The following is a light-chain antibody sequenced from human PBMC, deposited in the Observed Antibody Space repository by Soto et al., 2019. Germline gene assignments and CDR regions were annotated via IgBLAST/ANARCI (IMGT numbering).Light chain of an antibody. V-gene: IGLV9-49*01. Sequence: QPVLTQPPSASASLGASVTLTCTLSSGYSNYKVDWYQQRPGKGPRFVMRVGTGGIVGSKGDGIPDRFSVLGSGLNRYLTIKNIQEEDEGDYHCGADHGSGSNFVVVFGGGTQLTVL. CDR2: VGTGGIVG. CDR1: SGYSNYK. J-gene: IGLJ2*01. CDR3: GADHGSGSNFVVV.